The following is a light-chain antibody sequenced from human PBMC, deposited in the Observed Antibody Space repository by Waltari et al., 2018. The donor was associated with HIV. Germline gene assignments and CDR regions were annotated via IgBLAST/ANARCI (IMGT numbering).Light chain of an antibody. CDR1: SSDIGGSDH. Sequence: QSALTQPASVSGSPGQSITISCPGTSSDIGGSDHSCWYQQNPGIAPKLKIYDVSNRLSGVSDRFSGSKSGNTASLTISGLQTEDEADYYCSSFTSGTTWVFGGGTKVTVL. CDR3: SSFTSGTTWV. J-gene: IGLJ3*02. V-gene: IGLV2-14*03. CDR2: DVS.